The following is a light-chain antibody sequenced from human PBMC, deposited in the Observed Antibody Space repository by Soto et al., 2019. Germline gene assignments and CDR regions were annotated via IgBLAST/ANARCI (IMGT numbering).Light chain of an antibody. V-gene: IGKV1-5*01. CDR3: QQYKSWRT. Sequence: GDRVTITCRASQSISSWLAWYQQKPGKAPKLLIYDASSLESGVPSRFSGIGSGTECTLTISSLQPDDFATYYCQQYKSWRTFGQGTKVE. J-gene: IGKJ1*01. CDR1: QSISSW. CDR2: DAS.